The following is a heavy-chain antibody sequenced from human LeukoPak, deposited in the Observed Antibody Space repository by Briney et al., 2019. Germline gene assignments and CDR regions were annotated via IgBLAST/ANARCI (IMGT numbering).Heavy chain of an antibody. D-gene: IGHD2-15*01. V-gene: IGHV3-21*01. Sequence: GGSLRLSCAASGFTFSSFSMNWVRQAPGKRLEWVSSISSRSSYIYYADSVKGRFTISRDNAKNSLYLQMNSLRAEDTAVYYCARVPSDIVVVEPATPDCWGQGTLVTVSS. CDR2: ISSRSSYI. J-gene: IGHJ4*02. CDR3: ARVPSDIVVVEPATPDC. CDR1: GFTFSSFS.